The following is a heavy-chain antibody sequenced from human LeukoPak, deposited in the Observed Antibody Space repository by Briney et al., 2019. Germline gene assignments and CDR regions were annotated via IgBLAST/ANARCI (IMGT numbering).Heavy chain of an antibody. CDR2: ITSSSSTI. Sequence: GGSLRLSCAASGFTFSSYSMNWVRQAPGKGLEWVSYITSSSSTIYYADSVKGRFTISRDNAKNSLYLQMNSLRAEGTAVYYCAKGVVVAPDVTPFDYWGQGTLVTVSS. D-gene: IGHD2-2*01. CDR1: GFTFSSYS. V-gene: IGHV3-48*01. CDR3: AKGVVVAPDVTPFDY. J-gene: IGHJ4*02.